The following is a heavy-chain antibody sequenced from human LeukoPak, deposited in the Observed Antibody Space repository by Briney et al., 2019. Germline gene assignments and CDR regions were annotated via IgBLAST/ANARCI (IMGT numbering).Heavy chain of an antibody. Sequence: ASVKVSCKASGYTFTSYHMHWVRQAPGQGLDWMGIINPSAGITTYAQKFQGRVAMTKDTSTSTVYMELSSLRSEDTAVYYCATGLEDSNIDYWGQGTLVTVSS. V-gene: IGHV1-46*01. CDR1: GYTFTSYH. J-gene: IGHJ4*02. CDR2: INPSAGIT. CDR3: ATGLEDSNIDY.